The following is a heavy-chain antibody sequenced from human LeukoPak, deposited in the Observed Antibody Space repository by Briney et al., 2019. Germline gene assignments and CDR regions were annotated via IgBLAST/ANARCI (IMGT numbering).Heavy chain of an antibody. J-gene: IGHJ4*02. D-gene: IGHD4-17*01. CDR2: INDNGGRT. V-gene: IGHV3-64D*09. Sequence: GGSLRVSYSASGFTFSRYAMHWVRQAPGKGLEYVSGINDNGGRTHYGDSVKGRFSISRDNSKNTLHLQMSTLRAEDTALYYCGRHTVATDPFDYWGQGTLVTVSS. CDR1: GFTFSRYA. CDR3: GRHTVATDPFDY.